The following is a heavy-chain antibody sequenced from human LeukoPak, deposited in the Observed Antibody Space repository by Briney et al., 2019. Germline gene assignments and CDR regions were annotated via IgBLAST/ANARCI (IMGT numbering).Heavy chain of an antibody. Sequence: PGGSLRLSCAASGFTFSSYAMSWVRQAPGKGLEWVSATSGSGGSTYYADSVKGRFTISRDNSKNTLYLQMNSLRAEDTAVYYCAKQNYDFWSGHDYWGQGTLVTVSS. V-gene: IGHV3-23*01. CDR1: GFTFSSYA. CDR3: AKQNYDFWSGHDY. CDR2: TSGSGGST. D-gene: IGHD3-3*01. J-gene: IGHJ4*02.